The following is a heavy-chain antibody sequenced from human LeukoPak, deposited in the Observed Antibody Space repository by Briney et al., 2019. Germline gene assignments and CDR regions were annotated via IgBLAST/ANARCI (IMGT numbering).Heavy chain of an antibody. V-gene: IGHV4-61*02. Sequence: SETLSLTCTVSGGSISSSSYYWSWIRQPAGKGLEWIGRLLTSRTTHYNPSLKSRVTISVDTSKNQFSLKLNSVTAADTAVYYCARVDYSSAYSFDHWGQGTLVTVSS. J-gene: IGHJ4*02. CDR3: ARVDYSSAYSFDH. CDR1: GGSISSSSYY. CDR2: LLTSRTT. D-gene: IGHD3-22*01.